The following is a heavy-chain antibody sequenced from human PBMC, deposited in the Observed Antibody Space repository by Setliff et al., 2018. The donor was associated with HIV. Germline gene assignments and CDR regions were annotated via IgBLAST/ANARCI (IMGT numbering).Heavy chain of an antibody. J-gene: IGHJ4*02. CDR3: AREGSPIYYFDY. V-gene: IGHV1-2*02. D-gene: IGHD3-10*01. CDR2: INVNSGGT. Sequence: ASVKVXXXASGYLFTGYYMHWVRQAPGQGLEWMEWINVNSGGTKYAQKFQGXVTMTRDTSISTAYMEVSSLRSDDTAVYYCAREGSPIYYFDYWSQGTLVTLSS. CDR1: GYLFTGYY.